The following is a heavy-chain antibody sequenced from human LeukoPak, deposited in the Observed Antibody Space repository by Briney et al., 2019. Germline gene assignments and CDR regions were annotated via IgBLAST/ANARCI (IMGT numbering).Heavy chain of an antibody. Sequence: KPSETLSLTCTVSGGSISSYYWSWIRQPPGKGLEWIGYIYYSGSTNYNPSLKSRVTISVDTSKNQFSLKLSSVTAADTAVYHCARGGKEMATITTFDYWGQGTLVTVSS. CDR2: IYYSGST. D-gene: IGHD5-24*01. V-gene: IGHV4-59*01. J-gene: IGHJ4*02. CDR1: GGSISSYY. CDR3: ARGGKEMATITTFDY.